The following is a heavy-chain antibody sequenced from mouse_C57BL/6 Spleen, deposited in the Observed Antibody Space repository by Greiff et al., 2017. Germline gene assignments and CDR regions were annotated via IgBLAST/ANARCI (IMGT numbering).Heavy chain of an antibody. CDR1: GYTFTSYW. D-gene: IGHD1-1*01. CDR3: ARRGTTVVDYAMDY. Sequence: QVQLQQPGAELVKPGASVKLSCKASGYTFTSYWMQWVKQRPGQGLEWIGEIDPSDSYTNYNQKFKGKATLTVDTSSSTAYMQLSSLTSEDSAVYYCARRGTTVVDYAMDYWGQGTSVTVSS. V-gene: IGHV1-50*01. CDR2: IDPSDSYT. J-gene: IGHJ4*01.